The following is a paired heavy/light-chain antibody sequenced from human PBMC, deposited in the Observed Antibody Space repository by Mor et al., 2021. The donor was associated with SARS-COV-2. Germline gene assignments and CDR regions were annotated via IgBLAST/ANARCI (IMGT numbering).Heavy chain of an antibody. D-gene: IGHD5-18*01. V-gene: IGHV3-23*01. CDR2: ISGSGGST. J-gene: IGHJ6*02. Sequence: EVQLLESGGGLVQPGGSLRLSCAASGFTFSSYAMSWVRQAPGKGLEWVSAISGSGGSTYYADSVKGRFTISRDNSKNTLYLQMNSLRAEDTAVYYCAKRRASDSYGKGDYYYYYDMDVWGQGTTVTVSS. CDR3: AKRRASDSYGKGDYYYYYDMDV. CDR1: GFTFSSYA.
Light chain of an antibody. V-gene: IGLV3-1*01. Sequence: SYELTQPPSVSVSPGQTASITCSGDKLGDKYTCWYQQKPGQSPVLVIYQDSKRPSGIPERFSGSNSGNTATLTISGTQAMDEADYYCQAWDSSFGGGTKLTVL. J-gene: IGLJ2*01. CDR3: QAWDSS. CDR1: KLGDKY. CDR2: QDS.